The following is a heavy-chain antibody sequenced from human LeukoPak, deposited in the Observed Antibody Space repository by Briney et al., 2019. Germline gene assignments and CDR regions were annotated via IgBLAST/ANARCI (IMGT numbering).Heavy chain of an antibody. CDR3: ERGGGYYDSRGYLGG. V-gene: IGHV1-69*05. CDR2: IIPIFGTA. CDR1: GGTFSSYA. Sequence: SVKVSCKASGGTFSSYAISWVRQAPGQGLEWMGGIIPIFGTANYAQKFQGRVTITTDESTSTAYMELSSLRSEDTALDCCERGGGYYDSRGYLGGWGKGTLVTVSS. D-gene: IGHD3-22*01. J-gene: IGHJ4*02.